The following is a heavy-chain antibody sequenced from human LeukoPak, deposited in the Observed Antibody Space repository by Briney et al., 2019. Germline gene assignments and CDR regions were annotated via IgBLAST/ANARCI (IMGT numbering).Heavy chain of an antibody. J-gene: IGHJ4*02. CDR3: ARMYDSSGYYYGILGAY. CDR2: INTNTGNP. V-gene: IGHV7-4-1*04. D-gene: IGHD3-22*01. Sequence: ASVKVSCKASGYTFTSYAMNWVRQAPGQGLEWMGWINTNTGNPTYAQGFTGRFVFSLDTSVSMAYLQISSLKAEDTAVYYCARMYDSSGYYYGILGAYWGQGTLVTVSS. CDR1: GYTFTSYA.